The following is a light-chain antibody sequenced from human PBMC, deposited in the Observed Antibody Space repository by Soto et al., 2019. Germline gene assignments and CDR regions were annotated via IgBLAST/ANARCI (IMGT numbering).Light chain of an antibody. V-gene: IGKV2-28*01. Sequence: DIVMTQSPLSLPVTPGEPASISCRSSQSLLHSNGYNYLDWYLQKPGQSPQLLIYLGXXXXXXXXXXXXXXXXXXXXXLKISRVEAEDVGVYYCMQALQTPSFGGGTKVEIK. CDR3: MQALQTPS. CDR1: QSLLHSNGYNY. CDR2: LGX. J-gene: IGKJ4*01.